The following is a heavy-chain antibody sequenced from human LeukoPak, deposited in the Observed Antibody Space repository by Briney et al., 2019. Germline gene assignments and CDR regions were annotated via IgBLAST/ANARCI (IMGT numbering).Heavy chain of an antibody. D-gene: IGHD6-6*01. J-gene: IGHJ4*02. CDR3: AKMYSSTSGEFDY. CDR1: GFTFSNSP. Sequence: PGKSLRLSCAASGFTFSNSPMHWVRQAPGKGLEWVALISYDGNTKYYADSVKGRFTISRDNSKNTLYLQMNSLRAEDTAVYYCAKMYSSTSGEFDYWGQGTLVTVSS. CDR2: ISYDGNTK. V-gene: IGHV3-30-3*02.